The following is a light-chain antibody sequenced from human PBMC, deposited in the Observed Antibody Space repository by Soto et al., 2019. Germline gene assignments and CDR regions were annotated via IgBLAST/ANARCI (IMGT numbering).Light chain of an antibody. V-gene: IGKV3-11*01. J-gene: IGKJ5*01. Sequence: EIVLTQSPGTLSLSPGERATLSCRASQSVGSKLAWYRQTPGQPPRLLIYGAFNRATGIPARFSGSGSGTDFTLTISSLEPEDSAVYYCQQRNVWPPVTFGQGTRLEIK. CDR1: QSVGSK. CDR3: QQRNVWPPVT. CDR2: GAF.